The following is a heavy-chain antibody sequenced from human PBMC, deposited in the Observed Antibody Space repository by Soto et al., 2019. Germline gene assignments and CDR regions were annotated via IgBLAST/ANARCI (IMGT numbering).Heavy chain of an antibody. Sequence: SVKVSCKASGGTFSSYAISWVRQAPGQGLEWMGGIIPIFGTANYAQKFQGRVTITADTSTSTAYMELRSLRAEDTAVYYCAKEGEHSSGWANFDYWGQGTLVTVSS. CDR3: AKEGEHSSGWANFDY. V-gene: IGHV1-69*06. J-gene: IGHJ4*02. CDR1: GGTFSSYA. CDR2: IIPIFGTA. D-gene: IGHD6-19*01.